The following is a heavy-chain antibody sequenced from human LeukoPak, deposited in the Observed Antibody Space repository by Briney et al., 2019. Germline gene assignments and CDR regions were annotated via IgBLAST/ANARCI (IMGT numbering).Heavy chain of an antibody. J-gene: IGHJ5*02. CDR1: GYTFTGYY. V-gene: IGHV1-2*02. CDR3: ARGRPVGFWNNWFDP. D-gene: IGHD1-1*01. Sequence: GASVKVSCKASGYTFTGYYMHWVRQAPGQGLEWMGWINPNSGGTNYAQKFQGRVTMTRDTSISTAYMELSRLRSDDTAVYYCARGRPVGFWNNWFDPWGQGTLVTVSS. CDR2: INPNSGGT.